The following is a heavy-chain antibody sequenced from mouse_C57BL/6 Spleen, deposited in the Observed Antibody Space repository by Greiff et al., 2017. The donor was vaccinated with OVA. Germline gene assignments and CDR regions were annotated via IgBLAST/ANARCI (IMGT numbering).Heavy chain of an antibody. CDR1: GYTFTDYN. V-gene: IGHV1-18*01. D-gene: IGHD1-1*01. CDR3: ARSLDYYGSTHFDY. Sequence: EVQLQQSGPELVKPGASVKIPCKASGYTFTDYNMDWVKQSHGKSLEWIGDINPNNGGTSYNQKFKGKATLTVDKSSSTAYMELRSLTSEDTAVYYCARSLDYYGSTHFDYWGQGTTLTVSS. CDR2: INPNNGGT. J-gene: IGHJ2*01.